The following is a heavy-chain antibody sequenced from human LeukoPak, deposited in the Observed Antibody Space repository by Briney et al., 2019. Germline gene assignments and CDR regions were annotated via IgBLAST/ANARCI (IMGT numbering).Heavy chain of an antibody. CDR3: ARGLDTAMANVYYYYYYYMDV. CDR1: GGPFSGYY. D-gene: IGHD5-18*01. J-gene: IGHJ6*03. Sequence: PAETLSLPCAVYGGPFSGYYWSWIRQPPGKGLEWTGEINHSGSTNYNPSLKSRVTISVDTSKNQFSLKLSSVTAADTAVYYCARGLDTAMANVYYYYYYYMDVWGKGTTVTVSS. CDR2: INHSGST. V-gene: IGHV4-34*01.